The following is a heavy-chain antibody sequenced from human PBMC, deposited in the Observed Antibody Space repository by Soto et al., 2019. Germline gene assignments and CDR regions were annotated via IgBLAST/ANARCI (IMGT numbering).Heavy chain of an antibody. CDR3: ARALTGTTPALDY. Sequence: GSSGKVSCKASGGTFSSYTISWVRQAPGQGLEWVGRIIPILGIANYAQKFQGRVTITADKSTSTAYMELSSLRSEDTAVYYCARALTGTTPALDYWGQGTLVTVSS. J-gene: IGHJ4*02. CDR2: IIPILGIA. CDR1: GGTFSSYT. V-gene: IGHV1-69*02. D-gene: IGHD1-20*01.